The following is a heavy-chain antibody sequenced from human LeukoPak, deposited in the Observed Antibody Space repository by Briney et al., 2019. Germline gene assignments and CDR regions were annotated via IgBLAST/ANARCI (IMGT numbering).Heavy chain of an antibody. CDR2: MNPNSGNT. J-gene: IGHJ6*02. V-gene: IGHV1-8*01. Sequence: ASVKVSCKASGYTFTSYDIDWVRQATGQGLEWMGWMNPNSGNTGYAQKFQGRVTMTRDTSISTAYVELSSLRSEDTAVYFCARVASDYHYYYGMDVWGQGTTVTVSS. CDR1: GYTFTSYD. CDR3: ARVASDYHYYYGMDV.